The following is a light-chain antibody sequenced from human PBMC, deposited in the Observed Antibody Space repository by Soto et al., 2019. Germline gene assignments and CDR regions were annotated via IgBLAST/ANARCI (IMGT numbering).Light chain of an antibody. V-gene: IGLV2-8*01. CDR3: SSYAGSNNFV. CDR2: EVS. J-gene: IGLJ1*01. Sequence: QSALTQPPSASGSPGQSVTISCTGTSSDVGGYNYVSWYQQHPGKAPTLMIYEVSKRPSGVPDRFSGSKSGNTASLTVSGLLAEDEADYYCSSYAGSNNFVFGTGTKLTVL. CDR1: SSDVGGYNY.